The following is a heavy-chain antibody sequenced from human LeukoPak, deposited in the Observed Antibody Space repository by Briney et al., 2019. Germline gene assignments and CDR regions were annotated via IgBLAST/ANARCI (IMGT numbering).Heavy chain of an antibody. CDR3: AELGITMIGGV. CDR1: GFTFSSYE. V-gene: IGHV3-48*03. CDR2: ISSSGSTI. Sequence: GGSLRLSCAASGFTFSSYEMNWVRQAPGKGLEWVSYISSSGSTIYYADSGKGRFTISRDNAKNSLYLQMNSLRAEDTAVYYCAELGITMIGGVWGKGTTVTISS. D-gene: IGHD3-10*02. J-gene: IGHJ6*04.